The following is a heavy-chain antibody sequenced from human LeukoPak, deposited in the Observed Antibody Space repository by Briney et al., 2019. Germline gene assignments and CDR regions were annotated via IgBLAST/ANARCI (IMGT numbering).Heavy chain of an antibody. Sequence: GGSLRLSCAASGFTFSSYEMHWVRQAPGKGLEWVSYITRSSSSIYYADSVRGRFTISRDNAENSLYLQMNSLRAEDTAVYYCARGLQQLVRGFNYYFMDVWGKGTTVTVSS. V-gene: IGHV3-48*03. J-gene: IGHJ6*03. CDR3: ARGLQQLVRGFNYYFMDV. CDR1: GFTFSSYE. CDR2: ITRSSSSI. D-gene: IGHD6-13*01.